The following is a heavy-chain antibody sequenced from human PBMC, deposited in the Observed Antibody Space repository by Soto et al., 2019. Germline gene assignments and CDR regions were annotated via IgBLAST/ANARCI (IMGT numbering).Heavy chain of an antibody. Sequence: QVQLVQSGAEVKKPGASVKVSCKASGYTFTNFGISWVRQAPGQGLEWMGWISAYNGNTNYAQNFQGRVTMTTDTSTSTGYMGVGSLRSEDPAVVFWAGGGTPIDYWGQGTLVTVSS. CDR3: AGGGTPIDY. CDR2: ISAYNGNT. J-gene: IGHJ4*02. CDR1: GYTFTNFG. D-gene: IGHD3-16*01. V-gene: IGHV1-18*01.